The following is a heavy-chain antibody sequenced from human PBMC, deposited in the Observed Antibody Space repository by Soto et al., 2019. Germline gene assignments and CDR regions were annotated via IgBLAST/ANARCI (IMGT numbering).Heavy chain of an antibody. V-gene: IGHV4-4*07. CDR2: IYASGVT. CDR1: GGSISSYY. D-gene: IGHD1-26*01. CDR3: ARMRSNLFDP. Sequence: QVQLQESGPGLMKPSETLSLTCTVSGGSISSYYWSWIRQPAGKGLEWIGRIYASGVTNYNPSLKSRITMSVDTSRNHFSLKLTSVTAADTAVYYCARMRSNLFDPWGQGTLVTVSS. J-gene: IGHJ5*02.